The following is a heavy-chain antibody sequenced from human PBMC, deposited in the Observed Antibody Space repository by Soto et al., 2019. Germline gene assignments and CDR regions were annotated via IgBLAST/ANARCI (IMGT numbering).Heavy chain of an antibody. D-gene: IGHD3-3*01. CDR3: ARGVFFDLNSSPYYFDF. CDR1: GGSLRGYY. V-gene: IGHV4-34*01. J-gene: IGHJ4*02. CDR2: INRSGST. Sequence: SETLSLTCGVYGGSLRGYYWTWSRQPPGKGLEWIGQINRSGSTNYNPSLKSRVTISLDTSKNQFSLNLSSVTAADTAMYYCARGVFFDLNSSPYYFDFWGQETLVIVSS.